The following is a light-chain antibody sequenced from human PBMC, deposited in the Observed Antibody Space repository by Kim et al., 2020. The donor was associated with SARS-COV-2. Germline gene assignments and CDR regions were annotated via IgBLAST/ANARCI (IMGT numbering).Light chain of an antibody. CDR1: SSDV. J-gene: IGLJ2*01. Sequence: VSGSPGQSMTISCTGTSSDVSWYQQHPGKVPKLLIYDGSQRPSGVSNRFSGSKSGDTASLTISGLQAEDEADYYCCSYAGSSIVVFGGGTQLTVL. CDR3: CSYAGSSIVV. V-gene: IGLV2-23*01. CDR2: DGS.